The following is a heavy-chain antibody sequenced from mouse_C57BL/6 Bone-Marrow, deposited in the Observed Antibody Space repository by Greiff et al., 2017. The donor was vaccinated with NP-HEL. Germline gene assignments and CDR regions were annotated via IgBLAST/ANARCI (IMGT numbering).Heavy chain of an antibody. J-gene: IGHJ4*01. V-gene: IGHV1-9*01. Sequence: VQLQQSGAELMRPGASVKLSCKATGYTFTGYWIQWVKQRPGHGLEWIGKIFPADGGTNYTAKFKDKATLTADTSSNTAYMQLSSLTTEDSAIYDCATYVNTCCYAMDYWGQGTSVTVSS. D-gene: IGHD2-1*01. CDR1: GYTFTGYW. CDR3: ATYVNTCCYAMDY. CDR2: IFPADGGT.